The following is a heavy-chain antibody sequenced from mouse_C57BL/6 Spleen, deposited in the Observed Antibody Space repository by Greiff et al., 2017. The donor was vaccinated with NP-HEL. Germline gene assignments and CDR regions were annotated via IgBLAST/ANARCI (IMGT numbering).Heavy chain of an antibody. CDR3: ASVDYGTFAY. D-gene: IGHD1-1*01. V-gene: IGHV5-4*03. CDR1: GFTFSSYA. Sequence: EVKLMESGGGLVKPGGSLKLSCAASGFTFSSYAMSWVRQTPEKRLEWVATISDGGSYTYYPDNVKGRFTISRDNAKNNLYLQMSHLKSEDTAMYYCASVDYGTFAYWGQGTLVTVSA. J-gene: IGHJ3*01. CDR2: ISDGGSYT.